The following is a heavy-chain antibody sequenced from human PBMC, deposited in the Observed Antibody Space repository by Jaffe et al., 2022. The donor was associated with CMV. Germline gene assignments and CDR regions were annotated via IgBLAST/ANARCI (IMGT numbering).Heavy chain of an antibody. D-gene: IGHD3-10*01. CDR1: GFTVSSNY. Sequence: EVQLVETGGGLIQPGGSLRLSCAASGFTVSSNYMSWVRQAPGKGLEWVSVIYSGGSTYYADSVKGRFTISRDNSKNTLYLQMNSLRAEDTAVYYCARERARGSTYYYYYMDVWGKGTTVTVSS. CDR3: ARERARGSTYYYYYMDV. V-gene: IGHV3-53*02. J-gene: IGHJ6*03. CDR2: IYSGGST.